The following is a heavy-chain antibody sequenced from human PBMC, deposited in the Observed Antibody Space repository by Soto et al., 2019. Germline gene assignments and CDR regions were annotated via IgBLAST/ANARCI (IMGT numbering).Heavy chain of an antibody. V-gene: IGHV4-34*01. CDR3: ARGGSHAWQVAFDT. J-gene: IGHJ3*02. CDR1: GGSFSTYY. Sequence: SETLSRTCVVSGGSFSTYYYNWIRQSPGRGLEWIGEINHSGSNNYSPSLKSRVTMSLDTSKTQLSLKLTSVTAADTAVYYCARGGSHAWQVAFDTWGQGTMVTVPS. D-gene: IGHD1-26*01. CDR2: INHSGSN.